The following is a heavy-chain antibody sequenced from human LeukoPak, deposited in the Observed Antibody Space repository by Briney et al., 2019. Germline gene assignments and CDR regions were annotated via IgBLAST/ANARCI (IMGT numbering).Heavy chain of an antibody. J-gene: IGHJ4*02. CDR3: AKDNGGYYDSSGYIIGDY. Sequence: GGSLTLSCAASGFTFSSYAMSWVRQAPGKGLEWVSAISGSGGSTYYADSVKGRFTISRDNSKNTLYLQMNSLRAEDTAVYYCAKDNGGYYDSSGYIIGDYWGQGTLVTVSS. V-gene: IGHV3-23*01. CDR1: GFTFSSYA. CDR2: ISGSGGST. D-gene: IGHD3-22*01.